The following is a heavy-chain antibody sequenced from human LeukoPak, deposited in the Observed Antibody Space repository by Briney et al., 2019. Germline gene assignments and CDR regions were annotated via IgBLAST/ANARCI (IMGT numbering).Heavy chain of an antibody. CDR3: ASLRPAYYDFWSGYYTVGYYYMDV. CDR1: GGSISSGSYY. J-gene: IGHJ6*03. V-gene: IGHV4-61*02. CDR2: IYTSGST. D-gene: IGHD3-3*01. Sequence: SSQTPSLTCTVSGGSISSGSYYWSWIRQPAGKGLEWIGRIYTSGSTNYNPSLKSRVTISVDTSKNQFSLKLSSVTAADTAVYYCASLRPAYYDFWSGYYTVGYYYMDVWGKGTTVTVSS.